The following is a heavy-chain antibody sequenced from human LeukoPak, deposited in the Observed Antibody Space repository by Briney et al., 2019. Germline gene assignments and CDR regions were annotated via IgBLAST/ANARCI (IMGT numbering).Heavy chain of an antibody. CDR2: VYYGGST. CDR1: GGSISTYY. D-gene: IGHD2-15*01. J-gene: IGHJ4*02. V-gene: IGHV4-59*01. CDR3: ARGRGCSGGSCYADY. Sequence: PSETLSLTCTVSGGSISTYYWSWIRQPPGKGLAWIGYVYYGGSTSYSPSLKSQVTISVDTSKNQFSLKLSSVTAADTAVYYCARGRGCSGGSCYADYWGQGTLVTVSS.